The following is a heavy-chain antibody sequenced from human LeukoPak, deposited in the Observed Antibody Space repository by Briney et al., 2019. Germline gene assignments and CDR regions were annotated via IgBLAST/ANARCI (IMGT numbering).Heavy chain of an antibody. Sequence: ASVKVSCKASGYTFTGYYIHWVRQAPGQGLEWMGWINPNSGGTNYAQKFQGRVTMTRDTSISTAYMELSRLRSDDTAVYYCARVGPITMIVVIEFPFDPWGQGTLVTVSS. J-gene: IGHJ5*02. V-gene: IGHV1-2*02. D-gene: IGHD3-22*01. CDR3: ARVGPITMIVVIEFPFDP. CDR1: GYTFTGYY. CDR2: INPNSGGT.